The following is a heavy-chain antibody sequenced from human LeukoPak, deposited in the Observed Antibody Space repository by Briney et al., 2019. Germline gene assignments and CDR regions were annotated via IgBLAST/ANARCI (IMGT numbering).Heavy chain of an antibody. J-gene: IGHJ4*02. CDR3: ARLLYDSSGYYYAFDY. CDR2: IYRSGST. D-gene: IGHD3-22*01. CDR1: GYSISSGFY. Sequence: SESLSLTCAVSGYSISSGFYWVWIRPPPGKGLEWIGSIYRSGSTFYNPSLRSRITISVDTSKNQFSLKMSSVTAADTAVYYCARLLYDSSGYYYAFDYWGQGTLVTVSS. V-gene: IGHV4-38-2*01.